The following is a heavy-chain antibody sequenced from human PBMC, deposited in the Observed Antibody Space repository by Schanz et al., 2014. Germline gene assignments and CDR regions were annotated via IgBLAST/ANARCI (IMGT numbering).Heavy chain of an antibody. Sequence: QVQLQESDPGLVKPSETLSLTCTVSGASISFYDWNWIRQSPGKGLEWIGYIYHSGSPIYNPSLQSRITIPIDTPKTHFSGKRASGTAADTAMYFCARQGDVYRLDYWGQGTLVTVTS. CDR1: GASISFYD. D-gene: IGHD1-26*01. J-gene: IGHJ4*02. V-gene: IGHV4-59*08. CDR3: ARQGDVYRLDY. CDR2: IYHSGSP.